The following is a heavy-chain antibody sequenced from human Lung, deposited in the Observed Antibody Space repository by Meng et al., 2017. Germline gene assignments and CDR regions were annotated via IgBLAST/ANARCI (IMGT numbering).Heavy chain of an antibody. CDR2: INHSGST. D-gene: IGHD4-11*01. Sequence: QLQCRQLGAGWLKPPRTLSLTCVVSGGSFSDYYWSWIRQPPGKGLEWIGEINHSGSTNYNPSLERRATISVDTSQNNLSLKLSSVTAADSAVYYCARGPTTMAHDFDYWGPGTLVTVSS. J-gene: IGHJ4*02. V-gene: IGHV4-34*01. CDR3: ARGPTTMAHDFDY. CDR1: GGSFSDYY.